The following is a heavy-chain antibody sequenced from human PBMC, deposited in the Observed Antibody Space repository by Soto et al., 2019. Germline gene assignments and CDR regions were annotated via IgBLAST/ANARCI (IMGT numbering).Heavy chain of an antibody. CDR2: IYYSGST. Sequence: SETLSLTCTVSGVSISSYYWSWIRQPPGKGLEWIGYIYYSGSTNYNPSLKSRVTISVDTSKNQFSLKLSSVTAADTAVYYCARDIGDCSGGSCSSWFDPWGQGTLVTVSS. J-gene: IGHJ5*02. CDR3: ARDIGDCSGGSCSSWFDP. CDR1: GVSISSYY. V-gene: IGHV4-59*01. D-gene: IGHD2-15*01.